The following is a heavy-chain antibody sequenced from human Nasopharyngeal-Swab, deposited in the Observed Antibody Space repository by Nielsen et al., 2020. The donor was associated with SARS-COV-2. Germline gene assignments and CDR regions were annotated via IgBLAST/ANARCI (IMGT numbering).Heavy chain of an antibody. V-gene: IGHV3-23*01. CDR1: GFTFSNYV. CDR2: INGSGGNI. CDR3: AKWASSNWSDY. D-gene: IGHD6-13*01. J-gene: IGHJ4*02. Sequence: GESLKISCAASGFTFSNYVMSWVRQAPGKGLEWVSSINGSGGNIYYTDSVKGRFTISRDSSRSTLYLQMNSLRVEDTAVYYCAKWASSNWSDYWGQGTLVTVSS.